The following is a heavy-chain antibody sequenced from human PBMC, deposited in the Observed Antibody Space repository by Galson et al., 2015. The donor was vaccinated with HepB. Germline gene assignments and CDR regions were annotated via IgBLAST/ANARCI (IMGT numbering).Heavy chain of an antibody. Sequence: SLRLSCAASGFTFSNAWMNWVRQAPGKGLEWVGRIKSKTDGGTTDYAAPVKGRFTISRDDSKNTLYLQMNSLKTEDTAVYYCTTKFRALGIAVAGFSNWGQGTLVTVSS. CDR2: IKSKTDGGTT. D-gene: IGHD6-19*01. J-gene: IGHJ4*02. V-gene: IGHV3-15*07. CDR1: GFTFSNAW. CDR3: TTKFRALGIAVAGFSN.